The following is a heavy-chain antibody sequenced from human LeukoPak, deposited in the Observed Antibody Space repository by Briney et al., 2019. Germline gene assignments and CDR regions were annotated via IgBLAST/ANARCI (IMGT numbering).Heavy chain of an antibody. D-gene: IGHD3-3*01. J-gene: IGHJ4*02. CDR3: AKMKSPGVVITESDY. CDR2: ISPTGSTT. Sequence: GGSLRLSCTASGFSFSGHWMHWARQLPGKGLVWVSRISPTGSTTSYADSVKGRFTVSRDNSKNTLYLQMNSLRAEDTALYYCAKMKSPGVVITESDYWGQGTLVTVSS. V-gene: IGHV3-74*01. CDR1: GFSFSGHW.